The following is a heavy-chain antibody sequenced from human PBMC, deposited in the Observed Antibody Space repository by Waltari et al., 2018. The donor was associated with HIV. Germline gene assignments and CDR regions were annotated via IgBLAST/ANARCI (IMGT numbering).Heavy chain of an antibody. Sequence: EVQLLESGGGLVQPGGSLRLSCAASGFTFSSYAMSWVRQAPGKGLEWVSGISGSGGSKYYASSGKGRLTISRDNSKNTLYLQMNSLRAEDTAVYYWASRNRGGDMWELLNGMDVWGQGTTVTVSS. CDR2: ISGSGGSK. V-gene: IGHV3-23*01. CDR1: GFTFSSYA. D-gene: IGHD1-26*01. CDR3: ASRNRGGDMWELLNGMDV. J-gene: IGHJ6*02.